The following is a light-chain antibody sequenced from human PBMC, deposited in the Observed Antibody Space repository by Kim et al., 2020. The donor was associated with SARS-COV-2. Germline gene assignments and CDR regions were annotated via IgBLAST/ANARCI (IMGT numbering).Light chain of an antibody. CDR1: QDIRSA. CDR3: QEFDNYRA. Sequence: AIQLTQSPSSLSASVGDRVIISCRASQDIRSALAWYQQKPGRPPKLLIFDASNLESGVPSRFSGSGSGTGFTLTISSLQPEDFATYYCQEFDNYRAFGQGTRLEIK. V-gene: IGKV1D-13*01. J-gene: IGKJ5*01. CDR2: DAS.